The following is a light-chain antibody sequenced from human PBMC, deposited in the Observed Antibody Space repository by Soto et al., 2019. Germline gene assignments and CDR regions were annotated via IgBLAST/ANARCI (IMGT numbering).Light chain of an antibody. CDR2: LNSDGSH. CDR3: QNWGTGIVV. CDR1: SGHSSYA. Sequence: QPVLTQSPSASASLGASVKLTCALSSGHSSYAIAWHQQQPEKGPRALMKLNSDGSHTRGDGIPDRFSGSSSGAERYLTISSLQSEDEADYYCQNWGTGIVVFGGGTKLTVL. V-gene: IGLV4-69*01. J-gene: IGLJ3*02.